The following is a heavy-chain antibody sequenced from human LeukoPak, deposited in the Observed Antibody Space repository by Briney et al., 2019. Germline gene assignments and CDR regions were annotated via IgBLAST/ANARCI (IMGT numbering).Heavy chain of an antibody. V-gene: IGHV6-1*01. CDR2: TYYRSKWYN. CDR3: ARGDGSLLPY. J-gene: IGHJ4*02. D-gene: IGHD1-26*01. CDR1: GDSVSSNSAA. Sequence: SQTLSLTCAISGDSVSSNSAAWNWIRQSPSRGLEWLGRTYYRSKWYNDYAVSVKSRITINPDTSKNQFSLKLSSVTAADTAVYYCARGDGSLLPYWGQGTLVTVSS.